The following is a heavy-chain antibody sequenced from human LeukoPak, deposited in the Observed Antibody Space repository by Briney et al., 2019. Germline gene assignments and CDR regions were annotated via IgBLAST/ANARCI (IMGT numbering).Heavy chain of an antibody. Sequence: SVKVSCKASGDTFSSYAISWVRQAPGQGLEWMGVIIPIFGSANYAQKFQGRVTITADKSTSTAYMELSSLRSEDTAVYYCARAGSSWYQGNYYYYMDVWGKGTTVTVSS. CDR2: IIPIFGSA. CDR1: GDTFSSYA. D-gene: IGHD6-13*01. CDR3: ARAGSSWYQGNYYYYMDV. J-gene: IGHJ6*03. V-gene: IGHV1-69*06.